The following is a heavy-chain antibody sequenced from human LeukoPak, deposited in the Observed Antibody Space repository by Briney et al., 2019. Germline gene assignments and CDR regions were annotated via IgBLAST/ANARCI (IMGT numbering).Heavy chain of an antibody. CDR3: ARNYDSSGYGAFDI. CDR1: GYTFTSYG. V-gene: IGHV1-18*01. CDR2: ISAYNGNT. J-gene: IGHJ3*02. D-gene: IGHD3-22*01. Sequence: EASVKVSCKASGYTFTSYGISWVRQAPGQGLEWMGWISAYNGNTNYAQKLQGRVTMTTDTSTSTAYMELRSLRSDDTAVYYCARNYDSSGYGAFDIWGQGTMVTVSS.